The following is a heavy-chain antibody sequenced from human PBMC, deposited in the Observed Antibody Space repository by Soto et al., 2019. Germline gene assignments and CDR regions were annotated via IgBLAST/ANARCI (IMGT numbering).Heavy chain of an antibody. D-gene: IGHD3-3*01. J-gene: IGHJ4*02. CDR3: ARGGQDFWSGPFDY. Sequence: SETLSLTCTVSGGSISTYYWSWIRQPPGGTLEWIGYIYASGATTYNPSLESRVTMSVDVPNNEFSLELTSLTAADTAVYYCARGGQDFWSGPFDYWGQGALVTVSS. CDR2: IYASGAT. CDR1: GGSISTYY. V-gene: IGHV4-59*01.